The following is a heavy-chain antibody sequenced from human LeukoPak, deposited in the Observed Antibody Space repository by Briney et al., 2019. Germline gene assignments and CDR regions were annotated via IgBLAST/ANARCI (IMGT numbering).Heavy chain of an antibody. J-gene: IGHJ4*02. V-gene: IGHV3-21*01. Sequence: PGGSLRLSCAVSGFTFSSYSMNWVRQAPGKGLEWVSSISSSSSYIYYADSVKGRFTISRDNAKNSLYLQMNSLRAEDTAVYYCARTSYSGSYSLDYWGQGTLVTVSS. CDR2: ISSSSSYI. D-gene: IGHD1-26*01. CDR1: GFTFSSYS. CDR3: ARTSYSGSYSLDY.